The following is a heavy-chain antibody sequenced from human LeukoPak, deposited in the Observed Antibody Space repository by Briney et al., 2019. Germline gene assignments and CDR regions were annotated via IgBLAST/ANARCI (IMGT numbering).Heavy chain of an antibody. V-gene: IGHV4-59*08. CDR2: IYYSGST. CDR3: ARPQYYYDSSGYSN. Sequence: PSETLSLTCTVSGGSINSDYWSWIRQPPGKGLEWIGYIYYSGSTNYNPSLKSRVTISVDTSKNQFSLKLSSVTAADTAVYYCARPQYYYDSSGYSNWGQGTLVTVSS. D-gene: IGHD3-22*01. CDR1: GGSINSDY. J-gene: IGHJ4*02.